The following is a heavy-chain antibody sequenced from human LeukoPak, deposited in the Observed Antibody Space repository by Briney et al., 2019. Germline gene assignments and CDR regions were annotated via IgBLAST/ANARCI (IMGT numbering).Heavy chain of an antibody. D-gene: IGHD2-15*01. V-gene: IGHV4-31*03. J-gene: IGHJ3*02. CDR1: GGSISSGGYY. CDR3: ARGGDIVVVVAANYAFDI. Sequence: PSETLSLTCTVSGGSISSGGYYWSWIRQHPGKGLEWIGYIYYSGSTYYNPSLKSRVTISVDTSKNQFSLKLSSVTAADTAVYYCARGGDIVVVVAANYAFDIWGQGTMVTVSS. CDR2: IYYSGST.